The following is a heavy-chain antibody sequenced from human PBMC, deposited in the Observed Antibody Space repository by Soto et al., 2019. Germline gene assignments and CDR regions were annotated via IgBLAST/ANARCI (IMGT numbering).Heavy chain of an antibody. D-gene: IGHD6-13*01. V-gene: IGHV3-9*01. CDR1: GFRFDDHA. Sequence: PGGSLRLSCAASGFRFDDHAMHWVRQAPGKGLEWVSGISWSSAGIGYADSVKGRFTISRDNGKNSLYLQMNSLRTEDTALYYCVRDIGSAAADTYYYYGMDVWGQGTTVTVSS. CDR2: ISWSSAGI. J-gene: IGHJ6*02. CDR3: VRDIGSAAADTYYYYGMDV.